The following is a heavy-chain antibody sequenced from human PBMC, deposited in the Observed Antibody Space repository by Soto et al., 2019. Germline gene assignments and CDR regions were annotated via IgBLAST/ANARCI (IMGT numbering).Heavy chain of an antibody. CDR1: GFRFKSFV. Sequence: QVQLVESGGGVVQPGTSLRLSCAASGFRFKSFVMHWVRQAPGKGLEWVAFTSYDGNNKDYGDSVKGRFTVSRDNSQNTVHVQVDFLRPEDAAVYYWARWGTRGGFDLWGQGTLVSVSS. V-gene: IGHV3-30*19. CDR2: TSYDGNNK. J-gene: IGHJ4*02. CDR3: ARWGTRGGFDL. D-gene: IGHD3-16*01.